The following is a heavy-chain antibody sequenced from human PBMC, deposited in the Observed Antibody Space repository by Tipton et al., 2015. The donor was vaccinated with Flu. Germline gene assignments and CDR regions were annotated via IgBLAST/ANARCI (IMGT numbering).Heavy chain of an antibody. Sequence: GLVKPSETLSLTCTVSGGSISSYYWTYWSWIRKPAGKGLEWIGRIYASGTTNYNPSLKSRVTMSLDTSKNQFSLKLRSLTAADTAVYYCATSPNVVEQKDTFDPWGQGTLVTVSS. CDR3: ATSPNVVEQKDTFDP. V-gene: IGHV4-4*07. CDR2: IYASGTT. J-gene: IGHJ5*02. D-gene: IGHD6-13*01. CDR1: GGSISSYY.